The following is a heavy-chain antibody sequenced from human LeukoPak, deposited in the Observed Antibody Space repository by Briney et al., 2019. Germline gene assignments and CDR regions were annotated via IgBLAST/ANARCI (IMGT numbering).Heavy chain of an antibody. J-gene: IGHJ4*02. CDR2: ISGSGSTI. Sequence: GGSLRLSCAASGFIFSDYYMGWIRQAPGKGLEWVSYISGSGSTIFYADSVKGRFTISRDNAKNSLYLQMNSLRAEDTAVYYCATDTPMADYWGQGTLVTVSS. CDR1: GFIFSDYY. CDR3: ATDTPMADY. D-gene: IGHD5-18*01. V-gene: IGHV3-11*04.